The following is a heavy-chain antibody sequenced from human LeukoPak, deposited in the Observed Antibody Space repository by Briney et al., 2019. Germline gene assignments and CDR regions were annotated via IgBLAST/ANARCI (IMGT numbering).Heavy chain of an antibody. J-gene: IGHJ6*03. V-gene: IGHV3-20*04. CDR1: GFTFDDYG. CDR2: INWNGGST. Sequence: GGSLRLSCAASGFTFDDYGMSWVRQAPGKGLEWVSGINWNGGSTGYADSVKGRFTISRDNSKNTLYLQMNSLRAEDTAVYYCAREDYYYMDVWGKGTTVTVSS. CDR3: AREDYYYMDV.